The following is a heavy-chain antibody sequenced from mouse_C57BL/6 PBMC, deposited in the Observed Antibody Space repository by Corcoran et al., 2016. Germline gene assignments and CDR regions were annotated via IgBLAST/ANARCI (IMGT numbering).Heavy chain of an antibody. CDR1: GYTFSDYY. V-gene: IGHV1-76*01. CDR2: IYPGSGNT. Sequence: QVQLKQSGTELVRPGASVKLSYKASGYTFSDYYINWVKQRTGQGLEWIARIYPGSGNTYYNEKFKGKATLTAEKSSSTADMQLSSLTSEDSAVYFCAREGNWGQGTTLTVSS. J-gene: IGHJ2*01. CDR3: AREGN.